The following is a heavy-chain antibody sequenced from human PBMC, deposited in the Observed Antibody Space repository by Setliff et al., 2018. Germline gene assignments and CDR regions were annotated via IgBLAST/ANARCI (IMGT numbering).Heavy chain of an antibody. D-gene: IGHD3-10*01. CDR3: ARIGPINWGIRGYNLLDP. J-gene: IGHJ5*02. V-gene: IGHV1-69*06. CDR1: GDTFNTYT. CDR2: IIPLLETV. Sequence: SVKVSCKASGDTFNTYTLSWVRQAPGQGLEWMGGIIPLLETVKYAQKFRGRLTITADKSTSTGYMELSSLTSEDTAMYFCARIGPINWGIRGYNLLDPCGQGSLVTVSS.